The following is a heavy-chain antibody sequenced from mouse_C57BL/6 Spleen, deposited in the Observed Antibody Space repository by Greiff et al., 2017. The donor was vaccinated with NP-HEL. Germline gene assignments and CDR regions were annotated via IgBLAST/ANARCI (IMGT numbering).Heavy chain of an antibody. CDR2: IDPSDSET. V-gene: IGHV1-52*01. J-gene: IGHJ1*03. CDR1: GYTFTSYW. CDR3: ARRYYGSSYDWYFDV. Sequence: VQLQQPGAELVRPGSSVKLSCKASGYTFTSYWMHWVKQRPIQGLEWIGNIDPSDSETHYNQKFKDKATLTVDKSSSTAYMQLSSLTSEDSAVYYCARRYYGSSYDWYFDVWGTGTTVTVSS. D-gene: IGHD1-1*01.